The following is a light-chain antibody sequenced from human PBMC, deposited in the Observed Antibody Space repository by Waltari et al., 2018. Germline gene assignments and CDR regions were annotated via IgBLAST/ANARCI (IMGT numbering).Light chain of an antibody. J-gene: IGKJ1*01. Sequence: DIVMTQSPLSLPVTPGESASISCRSSESLLHNNGFTYVDWYGQKPGQSPQLPSYLESKRASGVPDRFSGSGSGTDFTLKISRVEAEDVGVYYCMQGLQSHRTFGQGTKVEIK. V-gene: IGKV2-28*01. CDR2: LES. CDR1: ESLLHNNGFTY. CDR3: MQGLQSHRT.